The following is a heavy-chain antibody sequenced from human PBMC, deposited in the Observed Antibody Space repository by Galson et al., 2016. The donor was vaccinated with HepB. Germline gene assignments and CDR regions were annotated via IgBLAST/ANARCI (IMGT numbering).Heavy chain of an antibody. Sequence: SETLSLTCSVSGGSLSTYYWSWIRQSPGKGLEWIGYIYYSGTTKYNPSLKSRVTISIDTSKNQFSLKLSSATAADTAMYYCARDGYIDQGLTDYYYGMDVWGQGTTVTVSS. CDR3: ARDGYIDQGLTDYYYGMDV. V-gene: IGHV4-59*01. CDR2: IYYSGTT. CDR1: GGSLSTYY. J-gene: IGHJ6*02. D-gene: IGHD5-24*01.